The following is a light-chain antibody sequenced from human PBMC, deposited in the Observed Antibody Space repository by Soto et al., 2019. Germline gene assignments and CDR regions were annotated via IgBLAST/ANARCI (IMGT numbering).Light chain of an antibody. V-gene: IGKV3-20*01. J-gene: IGKJ5*01. CDR1: QSVSHN. Sequence: ELAMTQSPATLSVYPGEGATLSCRASQSVSHNLAWYQQKPGQAPRLLIYGASSRATGIPDRFSGSVSGTDFTLTITRLEPEECAVVYCQQYGSSEIIVGQGTRLEIK. CDR3: QQYGSSEII. CDR2: GAS.